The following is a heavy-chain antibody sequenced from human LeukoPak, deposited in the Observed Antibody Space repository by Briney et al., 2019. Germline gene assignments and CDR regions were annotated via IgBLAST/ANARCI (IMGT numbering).Heavy chain of an antibody. Sequence: PGGSLRLSCAASGFTFSSYAMSWVRQAPGKGLEWVSAISGSGGSTYYADSVKGRFTISRDNSKNTLYLQMNSLGAEDTAVYYCAKSPLGGGWYYFDYWGQGTLVTVSS. J-gene: IGHJ4*02. CDR2: ISGSGGST. V-gene: IGHV3-23*01. CDR1: GFTFSSYA. CDR3: AKSPLGGGWYYFDY. D-gene: IGHD3-16*01.